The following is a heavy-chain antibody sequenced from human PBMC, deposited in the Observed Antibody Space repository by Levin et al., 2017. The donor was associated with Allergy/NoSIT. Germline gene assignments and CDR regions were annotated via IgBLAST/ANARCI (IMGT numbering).Heavy chain of an antibody. CDR3: AKEGLSWFGEFPKFYFDY. Sequence: GGSLRLSCAAAGFAYSNYGMQWVRQAPGKGLEWVAGISYDGTNKYYADSVKGRFTISRDNSKNTLSLQMDSLRAEDTAVYYCAKEGLSWFGEFPKFYFDYWGQGTLVTVSS. CDR2: ISYDGTNK. V-gene: IGHV3-30*18. J-gene: IGHJ4*02. D-gene: IGHD3-10*01. CDR1: GFAYSNYG.